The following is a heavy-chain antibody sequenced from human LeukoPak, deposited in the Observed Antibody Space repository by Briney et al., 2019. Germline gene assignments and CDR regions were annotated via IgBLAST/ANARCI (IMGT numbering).Heavy chain of an antibody. CDR2: INPNSGGT. D-gene: IGHD3-22*01. CDR3: ARLSSSSGYYYDY. V-gene: IGHV1-2*02. CDR1: GYTFTVYY. J-gene: IGHJ4*02. Sequence: ASVKVSCKAFGYTFTVYYMHWVRQAPGQGLEWMGWINPNSGGTNYAQKFQGRVTMTRDTSISTAYMELSRLRSDDTAVYYCARLSSSSGYYYDYWGQGTLVTVSS.